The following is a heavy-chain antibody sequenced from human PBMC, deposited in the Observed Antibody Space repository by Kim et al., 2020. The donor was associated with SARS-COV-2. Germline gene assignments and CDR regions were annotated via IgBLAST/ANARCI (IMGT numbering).Heavy chain of an antibody. Sequence: ASVKVSCKVSGYTLTELSMHWVRQAPGKGLEWMGGFDPEDGETIYAQKFQGRVTMTEDTSTDTAYMELSSLRSEDTAVYYCATACSSTSCSGYDYEGDYANYFDYWGQGTLVTVSS. CDR2: FDPEDGET. D-gene: IGHD2-2*01. J-gene: IGHJ4*02. V-gene: IGHV1-24*01. CDR3: ATACSSTSCSGYDYEGDYANYFDY. CDR1: GYTLTELS.